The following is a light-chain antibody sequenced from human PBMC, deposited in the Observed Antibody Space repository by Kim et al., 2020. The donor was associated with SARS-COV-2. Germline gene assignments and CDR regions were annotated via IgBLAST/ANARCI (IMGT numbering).Light chain of an antibody. CDR3: VLYMTGGTWV. CDR2: NTN. J-gene: IGLJ3*02. CDR1: SGSVSTAHH. V-gene: IGLV8-61*01. Sequence: GETVPITCGFRSGSVSTAHHPSWYQQTPRQAPPKLIYNTNRRSSGGPDRFSGSILGNRAALTITGAEAADESHYYCVLYMTGGTWVFGGGTRLTVL.